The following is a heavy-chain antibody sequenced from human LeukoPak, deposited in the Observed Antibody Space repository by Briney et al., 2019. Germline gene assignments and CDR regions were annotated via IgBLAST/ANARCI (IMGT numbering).Heavy chain of an antibody. Sequence: GGSLRLSCTACGVFFDDYAMHWVRQAPGKGLEWVSGISGNSDNMGYADSVKGRFSIARDNAKNFLYLHMKNLRAEDTALYYCGKDSDKDYGSGSHLWSKYSYYMDVWGKGTTVTISS. D-gene: IGHD3-10*01. CDR3: GKDSDKDYGSGSHLWSKYSYYMDV. J-gene: IGHJ6*03. V-gene: IGHV3-9*01. CDR1: GVFFDDYA. CDR2: ISGNSDNM.